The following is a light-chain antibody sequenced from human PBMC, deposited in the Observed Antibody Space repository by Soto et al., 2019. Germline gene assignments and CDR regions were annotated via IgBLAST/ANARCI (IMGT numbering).Light chain of an antibody. V-gene: IGKV3-11*01. CDR2: DAS. CDR3: QQRSNGLT. Sequence: EIVLTQSPATLSLSPGEGAALSCRASQSVSIYLAWYQQKPGQAPRLLIYDASNRATGIPARFSGSGSGTDFTLTISSLEPEDFAVYYCQQRSNGLTFGGGTKVEIK. J-gene: IGKJ4*01. CDR1: QSVSIY.